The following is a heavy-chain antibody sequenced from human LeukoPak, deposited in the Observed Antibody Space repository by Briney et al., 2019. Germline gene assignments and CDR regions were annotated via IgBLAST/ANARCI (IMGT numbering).Heavy chain of an antibody. Sequence: PSETLSLTCAVYGGSFSGYYWSWIRQPPGKGLEWIGHIFYSGSTNYNPSLKSRVTISVDTSKNQFSLKLSSVTAADTAVYYCARGYGDFNWGQGTLVTVSS. CDR3: ARGYGDFN. D-gene: IGHD4-17*01. J-gene: IGHJ4*02. CDR1: GGSFSGYY. V-gene: IGHV4-34*01. CDR2: IFYSGST.